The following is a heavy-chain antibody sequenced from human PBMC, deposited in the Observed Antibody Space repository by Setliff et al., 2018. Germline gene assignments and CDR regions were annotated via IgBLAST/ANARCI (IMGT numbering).Heavy chain of an antibody. CDR3: ARLWISYESNTYFYPKYFDF. D-gene: IGHD3-22*01. V-gene: IGHV4-38-2*01. J-gene: IGHJ4*02. CDR1: GYSISSGYY. Sequence: TSETLSLTCAVSGYSISSGYYWGWIRQPPGKGLEWIGSIYHSGSTYYNPSLKSRVTISVDTSENQFSLRLNSVTAADTAVYYCARLWISYESNTYFYPKYFDFWGQGTLVTVSS. CDR2: IYHSGST.